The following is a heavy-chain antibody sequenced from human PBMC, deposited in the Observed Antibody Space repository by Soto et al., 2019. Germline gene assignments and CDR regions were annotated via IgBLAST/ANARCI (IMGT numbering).Heavy chain of an antibody. CDR2: ISGSGGST. Sequence: EVQLLESGGGLVQPGGSLRLSCAASGFTFSSYAMSWVRQAPGKGLEWVSAISGSGGSTYYADSVKGRFTISRDNSKNTLYLQMNSLRAEDTAVYYCAKDHDYGDYVLPSSFDYWGQGTLVTVSS. CDR3: AKDHDYGDYVLPSSFDY. V-gene: IGHV3-23*01. J-gene: IGHJ4*02. D-gene: IGHD4-17*01. CDR1: GFTFSSYA.